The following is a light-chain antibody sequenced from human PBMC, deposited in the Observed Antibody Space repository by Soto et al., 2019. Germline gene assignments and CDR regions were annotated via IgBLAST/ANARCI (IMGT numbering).Light chain of an antibody. Sequence: EKVMTQSPATLSVSPGERATLSCRASQNVNSNLAWYQQKPGQAPRLLIYGTSTRATGIPARFSGSGSGTEFTLTISSLQSEDCAVYYCQQYNNWPPILTFGPGTKVDIK. V-gene: IGKV3D-15*01. J-gene: IGKJ3*01. CDR2: GTS. CDR1: QNVNSN. CDR3: QQYNNWPPILT.